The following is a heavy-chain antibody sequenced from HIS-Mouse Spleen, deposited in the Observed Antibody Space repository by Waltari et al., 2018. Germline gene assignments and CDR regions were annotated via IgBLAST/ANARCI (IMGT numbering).Heavy chain of an antibody. J-gene: IGHJ2*01. Sequence: QLQLQESGPGLVKPSETLSLTCTVSGGPISSSSYYWGWLRQPPGKGLEWIGGIYYSGSTYYNPSLKSRVTISVDASKNQFSLKLSSVTAADTAVYYCAREIPYSSSWYDWYFDLWGRGTLVTVSS. CDR2: IYYSGST. CDR1: GGPISSSSYY. D-gene: IGHD6-13*01. V-gene: IGHV4-39*07. CDR3: AREIPYSSSWYDWYFDL.